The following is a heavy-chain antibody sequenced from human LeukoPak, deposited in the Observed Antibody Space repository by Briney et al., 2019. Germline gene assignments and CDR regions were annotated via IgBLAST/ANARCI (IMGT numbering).Heavy chain of an antibody. Sequence: GESLKISCTGSGYSFTNYWIAWVRQMPGKGLEWMGIIYPGDSETTYSPSFQGQVTISADKSITTTHLQWSSLKASDTAIYYCARGRGYCSSSSCYDFDYWGQGTLVTVSS. CDR1: GYSFTNYW. V-gene: IGHV5-51*01. J-gene: IGHJ4*02. CDR3: ARGRGYCSSSSCYDFDY. CDR2: IYPGDSET. D-gene: IGHD2-2*01.